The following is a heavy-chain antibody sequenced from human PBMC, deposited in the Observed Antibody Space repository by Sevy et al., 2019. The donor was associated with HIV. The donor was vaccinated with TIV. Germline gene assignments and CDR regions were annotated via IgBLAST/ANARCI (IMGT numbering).Heavy chain of an antibody. V-gene: IGHV3-7*04. Sequence: GGSLRLSCAASGFTFSTYWMHWVRQAPGKGLEWVANIKQDESEKYYVASVKGRFTISRDNAKNSLYLQMNSLRPGDTAWYYCARGNSGSFDYWGQGTLVTVFS. J-gene: IGHJ4*02. D-gene: IGHD3-22*01. CDR3: ARGNSGSFDY. CDR1: GFTFSTYW. CDR2: IKQDESEK.